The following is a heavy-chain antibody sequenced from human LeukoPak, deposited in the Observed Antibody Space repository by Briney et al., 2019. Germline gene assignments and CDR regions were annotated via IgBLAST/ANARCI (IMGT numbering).Heavy chain of an antibody. CDR2: IYWDDDK. Sequence: SGPTLVKPTQTLTLTCTFSGFSLSTSGVGVGWIRQPPGKALEWLALIYWDDDKLYSPSLKSRLTITKDTSKNQVVLTLTNMDPVDTATYYCARSPYYDILTGSRGTFDYWGQGTLVTVSS. J-gene: IGHJ4*02. D-gene: IGHD3-9*01. V-gene: IGHV2-5*02. CDR1: GFSLSTSGVG. CDR3: ARSPYYDILTGSRGTFDY.